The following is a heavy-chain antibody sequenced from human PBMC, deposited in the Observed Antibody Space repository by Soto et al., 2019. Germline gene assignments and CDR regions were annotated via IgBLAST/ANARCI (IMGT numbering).Heavy chain of an antibody. CDR3: GGGLAARPVFDFDI. Sequence: QGTLKESGPTLVKPTQTLTLTCSFSGFSRSTSGVGVGWIRQPPGKALEWLAHIYWSGDEHYRPTLKSRLSITTDTSKTQVVLTMTYMDPVDPATYYCGGGLAARPVFDFDIWCQGPMVTVSS. CDR2: IYWSGDE. CDR1: GFSRSTSGVG. D-gene: IGHD6-6*01. V-gene: IGHV2-5*01. J-gene: IGHJ3*02.